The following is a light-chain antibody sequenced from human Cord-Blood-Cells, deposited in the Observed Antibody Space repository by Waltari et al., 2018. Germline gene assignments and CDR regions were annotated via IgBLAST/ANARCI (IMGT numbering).Light chain of an antibody. CDR2: WAS. CDR1: QSVLYSSNNKNY. CDR3: QQYYSTPFT. Sequence: DIVMTQSPDSLAVSLGERATINCKSSQSVLYSSNNKNYLAWYQQKTGQPPKLLIYWASTQESGVPDRFSGSGSGTDFTLTISSLQAEDVAVYYCQQYYSTPFTFGPGTKVDIK. V-gene: IGKV4-1*01. J-gene: IGKJ3*01.